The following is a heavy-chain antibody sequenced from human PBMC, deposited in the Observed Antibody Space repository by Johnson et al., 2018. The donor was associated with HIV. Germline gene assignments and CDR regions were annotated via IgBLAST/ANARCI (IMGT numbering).Heavy chain of an antibody. CDR1: EFSFSNYW. D-gene: IGHD1-26*01. J-gene: IGHJ3*02. Sequence: VQLVESGGGLVQPGGSLRLSCAASEFSFSNYWMNWVRQAPGKGLELVAIIKYVGSETYYVDSVKGRFTISRDNAKNSLYLQMDSLRPEDTAVYYCARDTVREPRHDVFDIWGRGTMVTVSS. V-gene: IGHV3-7*05. CDR2: IKYVGSET. CDR3: ARDTVREPRHDVFDI.